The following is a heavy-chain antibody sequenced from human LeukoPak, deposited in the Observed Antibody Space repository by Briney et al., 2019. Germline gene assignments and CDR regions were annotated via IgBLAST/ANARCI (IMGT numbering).Heavy chain of an antibody. J-gene: IGHJ5*02. D-gene: IGHD3-10*01. CDR3: ARERGSGSYYLGLFDP. CDR1: GFTFSSYW. CDR2: IKQDGSEK. V-gene: IGHV3-7*01. Sequence: PGGSLRLSCAASGFTFSSYWMSWVRQAPGKGLEWVANIKQDGSEKNYVDSVKGRFTISRDNAKNSLYLQMNSLRAEDTAVYYCARERGSGSYYLGLFDPWGQGTLVTVSS.